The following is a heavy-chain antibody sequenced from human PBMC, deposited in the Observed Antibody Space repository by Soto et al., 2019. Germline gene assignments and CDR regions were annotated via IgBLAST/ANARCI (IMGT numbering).Heavy chain of an antibody. V-gene: IGHV5-51*01. J-gene: IGHJ4*02. CDR1: GYSCSSYW. D-gene: IGHD3-22*01. Sequence: PGESLKISCKASGYSCSSYWIAWVRQVPGKGLELMGVIYPGDSDIRYSPSFQGQVTISADKSISTAYLQWSSLKASDSAMYFCARHYCYDSSYYYPTNTHLPLDYWGQGTLVTVSS. CDR2: IYPGDSDI. CDR3: ARHYCYDSSYYYPTNTHLPLDY.